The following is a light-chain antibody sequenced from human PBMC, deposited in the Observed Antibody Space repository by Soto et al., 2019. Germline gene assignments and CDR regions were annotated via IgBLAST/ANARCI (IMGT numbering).Light chain of an antibody. Sequence: EIVLTQSPGTLSLSPGARATLACRASQSVSSSYLGWSQQKPGHAPRLLIYAAYSRAIGIPDRFSGSGSGSDLALTISRLEPQDFAVYYCQQYGSSFSFTFGHGTKVDIK. J-gene: IGKJ3*01. CDR2: AAY. V-gene: IGKV3-20*01. CDR3: QQYGSSFSFT. CDR1: QSVSSSY.